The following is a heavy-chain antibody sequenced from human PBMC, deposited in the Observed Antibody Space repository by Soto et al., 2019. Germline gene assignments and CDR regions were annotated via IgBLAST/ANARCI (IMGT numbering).Heavy chain of an antibody. V-gene: IGHV1-69*02. CDR2: TIPAIDLI. CDR3: ARTGSFDY. J-gene: IGHJ4*02. CDR1: EGPFNRYV. Sequence: QFQLVQSGAGVKKPGARLKVSCKVSEGPFNRYVFMWLRQAPGQGLDGMGRTIPAIDLINYAQKFQGRFTITVDKSTTTVYMELRSLRYEDTAIYYCARTGSFDYWGQGTLVTVSS. D-gene: IGHD3-10*01.